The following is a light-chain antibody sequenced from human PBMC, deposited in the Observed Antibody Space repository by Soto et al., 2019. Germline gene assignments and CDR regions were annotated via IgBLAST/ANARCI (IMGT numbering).Light chain of an antibody. CDR3: CSYAGSSTSPYV. V-gene: IGLV2-23*02. CDR2: EVS. CDR1: SSDVGSYNL. Sequence: QSALTQPASVSGSTGQSITISCTRTSSDVGSYNLVSWYQQHPGKAPKLMIYEVSKRPSGVSNRFSGSKSGNTASLTISGLQAEDEADYYCCSYAGSSTSPYVFGTGTKVTVL. J-gene: IGLJ1*01.